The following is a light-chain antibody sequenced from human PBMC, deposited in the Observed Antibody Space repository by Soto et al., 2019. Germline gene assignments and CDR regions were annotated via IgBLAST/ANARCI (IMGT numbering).Light chain of an antibody. J-gene: IGKJ1*01. Sequence: IVMTQSPATLSVSPGERATLSCRASPSVSSNLAWYQQKPGQAPRLLIYGASTRATGIPARFSGSGSGTEFTLTISSLQSEDFAVYYCQPYNNWPRTFGQGTKVDIK. CDR3: QPYNNWPRT. V-gene: IGKV3-15*01. CDR1: PSVSSN. CDR2: GAS.